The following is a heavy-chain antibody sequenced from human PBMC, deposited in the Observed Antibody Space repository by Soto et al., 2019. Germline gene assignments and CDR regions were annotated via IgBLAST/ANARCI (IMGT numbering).Heavy chain of an antibody. V-gene: IGHV1-69*02. CDR2: IIPILGIA. J-gene: IGHJ5*02. CDR1: AGTFSSYT. D-gene: IGHD2-15*01. Sequence: SSLTALSNASAGTFSSYTISWVRQAPGQGLEWMGRIIPILGIANYAQKFQGRVKITADKSTSTAYMELSSLRSEDTAVYYCARGAVVAANNWFDPWGQGTLVTVSS. CDR3: ARGAVVAANNWFDP.